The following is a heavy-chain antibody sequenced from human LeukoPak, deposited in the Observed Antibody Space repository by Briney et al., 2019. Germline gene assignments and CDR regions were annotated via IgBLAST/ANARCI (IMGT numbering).Heavy chain of an antibody. CDR1: GFTLSSYW. Sequence: GGSLRLSCAASGFTLSSYWMHWVRQAPGKGLVWVSRINSDGSSTSYADSVKGRFTISRDNAKNTLYLQMNSLRAEDTAVYYCAWTVATSIPFDYWGQGTLVTVSS. CDR2: INSDGSST. J-gene: IGHJ4*02. D-gene: IGHD5-12*01. V-gene: IGHV3-74*01. CDR3: AWTVATSIPFDY.